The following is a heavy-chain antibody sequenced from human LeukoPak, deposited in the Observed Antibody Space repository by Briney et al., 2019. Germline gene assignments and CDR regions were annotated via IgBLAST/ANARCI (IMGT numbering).Heavy chain of an antibody. Sequence: GGSLRLSCEASGFTFNNYWMSWVRQAPGKGLEWVANIKQDGSEKYYVDSVTGRFTISRDNAKNSLYLQMNSLRAEDTAVYYCARAPERGTTDVWDQGTTVSVSS. V-gene: IGHV3-7*01. CDR3: ARAPERGTTDV. CDR2: IKQDGSEK. J-gene: IGHJ6*02. D-gene: IGHD1-1*01. CDR1: GFTFNNYW.